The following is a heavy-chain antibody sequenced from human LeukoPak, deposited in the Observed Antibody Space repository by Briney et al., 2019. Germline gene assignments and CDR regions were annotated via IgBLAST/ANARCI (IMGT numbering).Heavy chain of an antibody. CDR1: GFTFTSSA. Sequence: GASVKVSCKASGFTFTSSAMQWVRQARGQRLEWIGWIVVGSGNTNYAQKFQERVTITRDMSTSTAYMELSSLRSEDTAVYYCAAGNSWNYGFNWFDPWGQGTLVTVSS. CDR3: AAGNSWNYGFNWFDP. D-gene: IGHD3-10*01. J-gene: IGHJ5*02. V-gene: IGHV1-58*02. CDR2: IVVGSGNT.